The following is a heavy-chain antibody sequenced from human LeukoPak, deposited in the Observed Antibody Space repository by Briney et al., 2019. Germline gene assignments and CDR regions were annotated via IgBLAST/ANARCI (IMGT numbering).Heavy chain of an antibody. Sequence: GGSLRLSCAASGFTFSSYGMHWVRQAPGKGLEWVAVISYDGSNKYYADSVEGRFTISRDNSKNTLYLQMNSLRAEDTAVYYCAKEAGSGWSYDAFDIWGQGTMVTVSS. CDR2: ISYDGSNK. V-gene: IGHV3-30*18. CDR1: GFTFSSYG. J-gene: IGHJ3*02. CDR3: AKEAGSGWSYDAFDI. D-gene: IGHD6-19*01.